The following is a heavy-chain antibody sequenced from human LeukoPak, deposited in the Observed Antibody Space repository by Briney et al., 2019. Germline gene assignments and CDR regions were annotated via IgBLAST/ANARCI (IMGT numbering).Heavy chain of an antibody. V-gene: IGHV3-23*01. J-gene: IGHJ4*02. CDR3: AKGLGFMPQFDY. CDR1: GFTFTTEA. Sequence: PGGSLRLSCAASGFTFTTEAMTWVRQAPGKGPEWVSTISDDGRTTYYADSVKGRFTISRDNSKNIVYLQMNSLRAEDTAFYYCAKGLGFMPQFDYWGQGTLVAVSS. CDR2: ISDDGRTT. D-gene: IGHD6-19*01.